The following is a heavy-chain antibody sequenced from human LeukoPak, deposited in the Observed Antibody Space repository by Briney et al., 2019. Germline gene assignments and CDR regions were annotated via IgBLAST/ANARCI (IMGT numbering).Heavy chain of an antibody. Sequence: PSETLSLTCTVSGGSISSSNYYWGWIRQPPGKGLEWIGSIYYSGSTYYNPSLKSRVTISINTSKNQFSLKLSSVTAADTAVYYCARRNGQDIVATFRRRYYFDYWGQGTLVTVSS. D-gene: IGHD5-12*01. CDR2: IYYSGST. CDR3: ARRNGQDIVATFRRRYYFDY. CDR1: GGSISSSNYY. V-gene: IGHV4-39*07. J-gene: IGHJ4*02.